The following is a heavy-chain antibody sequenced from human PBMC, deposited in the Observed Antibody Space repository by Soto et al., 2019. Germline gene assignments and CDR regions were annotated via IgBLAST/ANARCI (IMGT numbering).Heavy chain of an antibody. CDR2: IWYDGSNK. J-gene: IGHJ4*02. CDR3: ARTSSSGFYFDY. Sequence: GGSLRLSCAASGFTFSSYGMHWFRQAPGKGLEWVAVIWYDGSNKYYADSVKGRFTISRDNSKNTLYLQMNSLRAEDTAVYYCARTSSSGFYFDYWGQGTLVTVSS. CDR1: GFTFSSYG. D-gene: IGHD6-19*01. V-gene: IGHV3-33*01.